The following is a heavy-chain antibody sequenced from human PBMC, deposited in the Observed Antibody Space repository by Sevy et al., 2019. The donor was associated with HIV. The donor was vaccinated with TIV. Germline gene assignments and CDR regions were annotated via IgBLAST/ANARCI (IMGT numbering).Heavy chain of an antibody. CDR2: MNPNSGNT. Sequence: ASVKVSCKASGYTFTSYDINWVRQATGQGLEWMGWMNPNSGNTGYAQKFQGRVTMTRNTSISTAYMELSSLRSEDTAVYYFARVRDSSGYYFHNYYYYGMYVWGQGTTVTVSS. D-gene: IGHD3-22*01. CDR3: ARVRDSSGYYFHNYYYYGMYV. CDR1: GYTFTSYD. V-gene: IGHV1-8*01. J-gene: IGHJ6*02.